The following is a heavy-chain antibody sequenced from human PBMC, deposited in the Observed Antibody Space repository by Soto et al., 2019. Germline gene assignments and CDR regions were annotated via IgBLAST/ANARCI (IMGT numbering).Heavy chain of an antibody. Sequence: QVQLVQSGAEVKKPGSSVKVSCKASGGTFSSFTISWVRQAPGQGLEWMGGIIPIYGTANYAQKFQGRVTITAEASTRTAYMELRSLRSEDTAVYYCAKDRRADWESYYYYAMDVWGQGTTVTVSS. CDR2: IIPIYGTA. V-gene: IGHV1-69*01. CDR3: AKDRRADWESYYYYAMDV. J-gene: IGHJ6*02. D-gene: IGHD1-26*01. CDR1: GGTFSSFT.